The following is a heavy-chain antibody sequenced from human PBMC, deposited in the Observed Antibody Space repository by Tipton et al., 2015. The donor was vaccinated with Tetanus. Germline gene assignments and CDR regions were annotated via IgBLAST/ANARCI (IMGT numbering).Heavy chain of an antibody. CDR3: ARDRHSYESSGYYLFDN. J-gene: IGHJ4*02. Sequence: QSGAEVKKPGSSVMVSCKASGGTLRSYAITWVRQAPGQGLEWLGGILPMSGTAFYAQKFQGRVSISADESTTTAYMELSGLRSDDTAVYYCARDRHSYESSGYYLFDNWGQGTLVTVSA. CDR2: ILPMSGTA. D-gene: IGHD3-22*01. V-gene: IGHV1-69*01. CDR1: GGTLRSYA.